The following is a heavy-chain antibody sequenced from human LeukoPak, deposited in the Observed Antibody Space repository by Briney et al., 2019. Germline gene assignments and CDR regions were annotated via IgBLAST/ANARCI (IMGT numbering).Heavy chain of an antibody. J-gene: IGHJ5*02. D-gene: IGHD2-2*01. V-gene: IGHV1-2*02. Sequence: GASVKVSCKASGYTFTGYYMHWVRQAPGQGLEWMGWINPNSGGTNYAQKFQGRVTMTRDTSISTAYMELSRLRSDDTAVYYCARAITSTSSTDWLDPWGQGTLVTVSS. CDR2: INPNSGGT. CDR1: GYTFTGYY. CDR3: ARAITSTSSTDWLDP.